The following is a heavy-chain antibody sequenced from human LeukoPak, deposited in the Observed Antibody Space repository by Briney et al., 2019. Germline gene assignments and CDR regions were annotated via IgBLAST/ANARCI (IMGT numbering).Heavy chain of an antibody. V-gene: IGHV4-34*01. CDR3: AREGLRLGELSLLYFDY. CDR1: GGSFSGYY. CDR2: INHSGST. J-gene: IGHJ4*02. D-gene: IGHD3-16*02. Sequence: SETLSLTCAVYGGSFSGYYWSWIRQPPGKGLEWIGEINHSGSTNYNPSLKSRVTISVDTSKNQFSLKLSSVTAADTAVYHCAREGLRLGELSLLYFDYWGQGTLVTVSS.